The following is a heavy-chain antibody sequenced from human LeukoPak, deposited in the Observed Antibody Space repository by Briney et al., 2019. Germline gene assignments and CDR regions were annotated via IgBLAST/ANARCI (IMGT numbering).Heavy chain of an antibody. CDR1: GFTFSSYS. V-gene: IGHV3-48*04. CDR2: IDSNSRTI. J-gene: IGHJ3*02. CDR3: AREYCSGGSCSDAFDI. D-gene: IGHD2-15*01. Sequence: GGSLRLSCAASGFTFSSYSMDWVRQAPGKGLEWVSYIDSNSRTIHYADSVKGRFTISRDNAKNSLYLQMSSLGAEDTALYYCAREYCSGGSCSDAFDIWGQGTMVTVSS.